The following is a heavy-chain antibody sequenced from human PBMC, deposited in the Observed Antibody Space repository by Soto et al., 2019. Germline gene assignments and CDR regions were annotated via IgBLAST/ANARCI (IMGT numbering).Heavy chain of an antibody. V-gene: IGHV4-39*01. J-gene: IGHJ1*01. CDR1: GGYISGSDYY. CDR3: ASKGYRI. CDR2: IYHTGET. D-gene: IGHD3-16*02. Sequence: SETLSLTCSVSGGYISGSDYYWGWIRQSPGKGLEWIGSIYHTGETYYKSSLKSRISISVDTSKNQFYLQLRSLTAADTAVYYCASKGYRIWGQGTQVTVSS.